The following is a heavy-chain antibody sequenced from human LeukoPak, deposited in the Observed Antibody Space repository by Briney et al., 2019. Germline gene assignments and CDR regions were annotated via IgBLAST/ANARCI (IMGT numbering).Heavy chain of an antibody. J-gene: IGHJ6*02. D-gene: IGHD3-10*01. Sequence: GGSLRLSCAASGFSVSRNYLSWVRQAPGKGLEWVSVIYGGATTDYADSVKGRFTISTDSSKNTLYLQMNSLGDEDTSVYYCARGGRTDSGSYPYGMDVWGQGATVTVSS. V-gene: IGHV3-66*01. CDR1: GFSVSRNY. CDR2: IYGGATT. CDR3: ARGGRTDSGSYPYGMDV.